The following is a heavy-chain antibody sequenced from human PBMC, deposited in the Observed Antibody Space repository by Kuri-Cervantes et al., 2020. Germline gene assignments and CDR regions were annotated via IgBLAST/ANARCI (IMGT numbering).Heavy chain of an antibody. J-gene: IGHJ5*02. CDR2: INAGNGNT. Sequence: ASVKVSCKASGYTFTSYAMHWVRQAPGQRLEWMGWINAGNGNTKYSQKFQGRVTITRDTSASTAYMELSSLRSEDTAVYYCARAWRIAAAGYNWFDPWGQGTLVTVSS. D-gene: IGHD6-13*01. CDR1: GYTFTSYA. V-gene: IGHV1-3*01. CDR3: ARAWRIAAAGYNWFDP.